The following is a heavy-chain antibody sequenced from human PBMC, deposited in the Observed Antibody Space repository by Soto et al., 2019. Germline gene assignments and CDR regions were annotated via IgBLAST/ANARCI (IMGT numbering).Heavy chain of an antibody. CDR3: VRDFGSSSEGGMDV. Sequence: PGGSLRLSCAASEFTFSSYAMSWVRQAPGKGLEWVSAISGSGGVTFYADSVKGRFTISRDNSKNTLYLQMNNLRGEDTAVYYCVRDFGSSSEGGMDVWGQGTTVTVSS. V-gene: IGHV3-23*01. D-gene: IGHD6-6*01. CDR2: ISGSGGVT. J-gene: IGHJ6*02. CDR1: EFTFSSYA.